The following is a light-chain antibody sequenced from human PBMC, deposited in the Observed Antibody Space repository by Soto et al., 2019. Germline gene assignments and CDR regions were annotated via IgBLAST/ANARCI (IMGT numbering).Light chain of an antibody. Sequence: DIQMTQSPSTVSASVGDRVTITCRASQSISSWLAWYQQKPGKAPKLLIYKASSLESGVPSRFSGSGSGTEFTLTISSLQPDDFATYYCQQYNSYSPKAFGQGTKVDI. CDR2: KAS. V-gene: IGKV1-5*03. CDR3: QQYNSYSPKA. J-gene: IGKJ1*01. CDR1: QSISSW.